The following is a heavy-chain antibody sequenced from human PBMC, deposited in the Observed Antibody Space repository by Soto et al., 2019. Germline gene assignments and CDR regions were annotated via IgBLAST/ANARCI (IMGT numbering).Heavy chain of an antibody. CDR2: VSPDGTVT. CDR3: LRGRAGNYGNFDY. D-gene: IGHD3-10*01. CDR1: GLTLNNDL. J-gene: IGHJ4*02. V-gene: IGHV3-74*01. Sequence: PGGSLRLSCAGSGLTLNNDLVHWVRQAPGKGLVWVSRVSPDGTVTNYADSGKGRFTISRDSAKNTVYLQMSSLTLEDTALYFCLRGRAGNYGNFDYWGQGTPVTVSS.